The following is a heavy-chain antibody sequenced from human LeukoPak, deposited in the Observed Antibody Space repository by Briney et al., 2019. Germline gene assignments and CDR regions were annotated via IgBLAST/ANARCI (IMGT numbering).Heavy chain of an antibody. V-gene: IGHV1-18*01. CDR3: AREYRDYYDSSGNYLDY. Sequence: ASVKVSCKASGYSFTNYGISWVRQAPGQGPEWMGWINGYNGKTSYAQKVQGRLTMTTDTATNTAYLELRSLRSDDTAVYYCAREYRDYYDSSGNYLDYWGQGTLVSVSS. D-gene: IGHD3-22*01. CDR1: GYSFTNYG. CDR2: INGYNGKT. J-gene: IGHJ4*02.